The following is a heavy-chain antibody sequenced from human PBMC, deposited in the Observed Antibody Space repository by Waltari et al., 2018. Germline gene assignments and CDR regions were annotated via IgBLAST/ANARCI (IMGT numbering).Heavy chain of an antibody. Sequence: QVQLVQSGAEVKKPGSSVKVSFKASGGTFSRYAISWSRPAPGQGLEWMGGIIPIFGTANYAQKFQGRVTITADESTSTAYMELSSLRSEDTAVYYCARYGSGSYSRRYYFDYWGQGTLVTVSS. J-gene: IGHJ4*02. D-gene: IGHD3-10*01. CDR3: ARYGSGSYSRRYYFDY. CDR1: GGTFSRYA. V-gene: IGHV1-69*13. CDR2: IIPIFGTA.